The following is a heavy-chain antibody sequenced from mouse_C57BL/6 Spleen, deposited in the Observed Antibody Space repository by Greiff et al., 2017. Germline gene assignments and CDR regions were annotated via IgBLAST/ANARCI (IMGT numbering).Heavy chain of an antibody. CDR3: ARDAEYFDV. J-gene: IGHJ1*03. V-gene: IGHV5-4*01. CDR1: GFTFSSYA. Sequence: EVHLVESGGGLVKPGGSLKLSCAASGFTFSSYAMSWVRQTPEKRLEWVATISDGGSYTYYPDNVKGRFPISRDNAKNNLYLQMSHLKSEDTAMYYCARDAEYFDVWGTGTTVTVSS. CDR2: ISDGGSYT.